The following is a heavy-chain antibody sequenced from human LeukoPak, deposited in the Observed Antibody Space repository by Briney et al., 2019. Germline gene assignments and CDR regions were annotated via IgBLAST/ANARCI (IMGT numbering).Heavy chain of an antibody. V-gene: IGHV3-30*04. CDR2: ISYDGSNK. CDR1: GSTFSSYA. D-gene: IGHD3-10*01. CDR3: ARGGSGSYYNVRPVDY. Sequence: PGGSLRLSCAASGSTFSSYAMHWVRQAPGKGLEWVAVISYDGSNKYYADSVKGRFTISRDNSKNTLYLQMNSLRAEDTAVYYCARGGSGSYYNVRPVDYWGQGTLVTVSS. J-gene: IGHJ4*02.